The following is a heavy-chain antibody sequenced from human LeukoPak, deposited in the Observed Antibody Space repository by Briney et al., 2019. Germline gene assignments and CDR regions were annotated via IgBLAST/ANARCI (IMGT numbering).Heavy chain of an antibody. CDR1: GFIFSSYS. J-gene: IGHJ6*02. CDR2: ISSSSSYI. V-gene: IGHV3-21*04. Sequence: NPGGSLRLSCAASGFIFSSYSMNWVRQAPGKGLEWVSSISSSSSYIYYADSVKGRFTISRDNSDNTVYLQMNSLRAEDTAIYYCAKAPAPYYYYYGMDVWGQGTAVTVSS. CDR3: AKAPAPYYYYYGMDV.